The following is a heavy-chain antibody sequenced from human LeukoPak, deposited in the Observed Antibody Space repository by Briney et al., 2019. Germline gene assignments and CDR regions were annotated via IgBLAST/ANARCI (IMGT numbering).Heavy chain of an antibody. D-gene: IGHD2-15*01. V-gene: IGHV3-74*01. CDR1: EFTFSTYW. Sequence: GGSLRLSCAASEFTFSTYWMHWVRQAPGKGLVWVSRINSDGSSTTYADSVKGRFTISRDNAKNTLYLQMNSLRAEDTAVYYCPRGYCSDNTCYVKGIDYWGQGTLVTVSS. J-gene: IGHJ4*02. CDR3: PRGYCSDNTCYVKGIDY. CDR2: INSDGSST.